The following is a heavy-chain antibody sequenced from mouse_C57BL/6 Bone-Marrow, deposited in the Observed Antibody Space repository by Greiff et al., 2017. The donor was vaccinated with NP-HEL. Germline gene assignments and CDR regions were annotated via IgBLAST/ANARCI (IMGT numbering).Heavy chain of an antibody. Sequence: QVQLQQSGAELAKPGASVKLSCKASGYTFTSYWMHWVKQRPGQGLEWIGYINPSSGYTKYNQKFKDKATLTEDKSSSTAYMQLSSLTYEDSAVYYCARSPFYDYDGFAYWGQGTLVTVSA. J-gene: IGHJ3*01. CDR3: ARSPFYDYDGFAY. CDR1: GYTFTSYW. D-gene: IGHD2-4*01. CDR2: INPSSGYT. V-gene: IGHV1-7*01.